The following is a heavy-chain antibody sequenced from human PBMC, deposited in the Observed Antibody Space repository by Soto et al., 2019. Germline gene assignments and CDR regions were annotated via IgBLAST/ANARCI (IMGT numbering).Heavy chain of an antibody. CDR1: GFTFSSFT. J-gene: IGHJ4*02. CDR2: ISYDENNR. CDR3: ARSIAVAGTPEFDY. D-gene: IGHD6-19*01. Sequence: QVQLVESGGGVVQPGRSLRLSCAASGFTFSSFTMHWVRQAPGKGLEWGAVISYDENNRYYADSVKGRFTISRDNSKNTLYLQMNRLRAEDTAVYYCARSIAVAGTPEFDYWGQGTLVTVSS. V-gene: IGHV3-30-3*01.